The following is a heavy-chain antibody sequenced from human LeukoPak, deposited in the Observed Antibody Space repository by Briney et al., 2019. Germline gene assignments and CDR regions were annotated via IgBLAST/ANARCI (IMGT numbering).Heavy chain of an antibody. Sequence: ASVKVSCKAFGYTFTGYYMHWVRQAPGQGLEWMGWINPNSGGTNYAQKFQGRVTMTRDTSISTTYMELSRLRSDDTAVYYCARGLHWDDYVWGSYLAWFDPWGQGTLVTVSS. CDR1: GYTFTGYY. CDR2: INPNSGGT. D-gene: IGHD3-16*02. V-gene: IGHV1-2*02. CDR3: ARGLHWDDYVWGSYLAWFDP. J-gene: IGHJ5*02.